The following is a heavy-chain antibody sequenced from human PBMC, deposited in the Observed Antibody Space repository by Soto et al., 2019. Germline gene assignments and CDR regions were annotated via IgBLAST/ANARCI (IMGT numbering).Heavy chain of an antibody. D-gene: IGHD6-19*01. Sequence: GGSLRLSCAASGFSLSTYDMIWVRQAPGKGLEWVSEIRGRADSTFYADSVKGRFTISRDNANNTLSLQMNSLRAEDTAVYYCAREAPVAGTNYFDLWGQGTLVTVSS. CDR1: GFSLSTYD. V-gene: IGHV3-23*01. CDR3: AREAPVAGTNYFDL. CDR2: IRGRADST. J-gene: IGHJ4*02.